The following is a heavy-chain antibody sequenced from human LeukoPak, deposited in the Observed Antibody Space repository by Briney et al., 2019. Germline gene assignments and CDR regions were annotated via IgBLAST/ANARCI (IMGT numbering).Heavy chain of an antibody. V-gene: IGHV3-74*01. CDR2: INSDGSST. D-gene: IGHD3-22*01. CDR1: GFTFSSYA. Sequence: GGSLRLSCAASGFTFSSYAMSWVRQAPGKGLVWVSRINSDGSSTSYADSVKGRFTISRDNAKNTLYLQMNSLRAEDTAVYYCAREGYYYDSSGYYYVRYFDYWGQGTLVTVSS. J-gene: IGHJ4*02. CDR3: AREGYYYDSSGYYYVRYFDY.